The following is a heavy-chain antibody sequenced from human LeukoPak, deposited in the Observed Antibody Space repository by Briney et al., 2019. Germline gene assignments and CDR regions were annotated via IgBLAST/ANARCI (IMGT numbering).Heavy chain of an antibody. Sequence: SETLSLTCAVSGDFITKSVWWIWVRQTPGKGLEWIGDIYHSGSTNSNPSLKSRVTLSLDKSKNQFSLKLSSVTAADTAVYYCARGGSHLWQPFDSWGQGTLVTVSS. D-gene: IGHD5-18*01. CDR1: GDFITKSVW. V-gene: IGHV4-4*02. CDR2: IYHSGST. J-gene: IGHJ4*02. CDR3: ARGGSHLWQPFDS.